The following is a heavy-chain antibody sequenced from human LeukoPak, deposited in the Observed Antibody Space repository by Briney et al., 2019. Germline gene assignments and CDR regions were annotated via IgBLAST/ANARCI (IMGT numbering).Heavy chain of an antibody. CDR3: ARGTNSSSWYPIFDY. CDR1: GGSISSYY. J-gene: IGHJ4*02. V-gene: IGHV4-4*07. D-gene: IGHD6-13*01. Sequence: PSETLSLTCTVSGGSISSYYWSWIRQPAGNGLEWIGRIYTSGSTNYNPSLKSRVTMSVDTSKNQFSLKLSSVTAADTAVYYCARGTNSSSWYPIFDYWGQGTLVTVSS. CDR2: IYTSGST.